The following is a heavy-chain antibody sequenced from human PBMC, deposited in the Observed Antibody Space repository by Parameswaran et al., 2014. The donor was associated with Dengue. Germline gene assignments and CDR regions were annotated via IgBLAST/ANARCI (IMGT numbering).Heavy chain of an antibody. V-gene: IGHV3-74*01. D-gene: IGHD3-3*01. CDR3: ARERITIFGANAFDI. CDR2: INSDGSST. Sequence: WIRQPPGKGLVWVSRINSDGSSTSYADSVKGRFTISRDNAKNTLYLQMNSLRAEDTAVYYCARERITIFGANAFDIWGQGTMVTVSS. J-gene: IGHJ3*02.